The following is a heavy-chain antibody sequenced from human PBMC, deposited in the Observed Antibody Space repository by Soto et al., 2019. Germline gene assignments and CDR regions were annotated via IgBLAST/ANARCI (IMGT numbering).Heavy chain of an antibody. Sequence: QVQLQESGPGLVKPSQTLSLTCTVSGGSISSGGYYWSWIRQHPGKGLEWIGYIYYGGSTYYNPSLKSRVTISVDTSKNQFSLKLSSVTAADTAVYYCARERGDYYGSGWGWFDPWGQGTLVTVSS. CDR1: GGSISSGGYY. CDR2: IYYGGST. D-gene: IGHD3-10*01. CDR3: ARERGDYYGSGWGWFDP. J-gene: IGHJ5*02. V-gene: IGHV4-31*03.